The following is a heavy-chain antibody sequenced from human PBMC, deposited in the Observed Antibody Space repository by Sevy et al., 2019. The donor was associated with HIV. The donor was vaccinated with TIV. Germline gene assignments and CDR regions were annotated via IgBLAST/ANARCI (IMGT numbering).Heavy chain of an antibody. Sequence: GGSLRLSCAASGFTFSSYPMNWVRQAPGKGLEWVAVMSYDGSNKYFADSVKGRFAVSRDNSKNTLYLQMSSLRAEDTAVYYCARGLAALPGYYYGMDVWGLATTVTVSS. CDR2: MSYDGSNK. D-gene: IGHD6-6*01. V-gene: IGHV3-30*09. J-gene: IGHJ6*02. CDR3: ARGLAALPGYYYGMDV. CDR1: GFTFSSYP.